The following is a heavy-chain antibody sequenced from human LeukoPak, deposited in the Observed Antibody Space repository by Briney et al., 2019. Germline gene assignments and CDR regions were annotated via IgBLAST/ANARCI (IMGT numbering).Heavy chain of an antibody. J-gene: IGHJ4*02. CDR2: ISSSSSYI. Sequence: PGGSLRLSCAASGFTFSSYSMYWVRQAPGKGLEWVSSISSSSSYIYYADSVKGRFTISRDNAKNSLYLQMNSLRAEDTAVYYCARGAERYCSSTSCYTDYWGQGTLVTVSS. D-gene: IGHD2-2*02. CDR1: GFTFSSYS. V-gene: IGHV3-21*01. CDR3: ARGAERYCSSTSCYTDY.